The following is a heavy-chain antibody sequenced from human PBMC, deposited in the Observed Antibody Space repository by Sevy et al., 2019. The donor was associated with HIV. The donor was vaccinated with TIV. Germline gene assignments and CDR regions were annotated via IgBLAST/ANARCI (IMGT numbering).Heavy chain of an antibody. CDR3: AKDLYGSGSYYTTDY. D-gene: IGHD3-10*01. CDR2: ISGSGDST. Sequence: GGCLRLSCAASGFTFRSYAMTWFRQAPGRGLEWLSSISGSGDSTYYADSVKGRFTISRDNSKNRVYLQVNSLRAEDAAVSYCAKDLYGSGSYYTTDYWGQGTLVTVSS. V-gene: IGHV3-23*01. CDR1: GFTFRSYA. J-gene: IGHJ4*01.